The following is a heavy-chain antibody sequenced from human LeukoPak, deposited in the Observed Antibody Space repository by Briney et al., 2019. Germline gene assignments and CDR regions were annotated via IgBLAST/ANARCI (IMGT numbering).Heavy chain of an antibody. V-gene: IGHV1-69*05. CDR3: ARRRGYSSSWYWFDP. D-gene: IGHD6-13*01. Sequence: SVKVSCKASGGTFSSYAISWVRQAPGQGLEWMGGIIPIFGTENYAQKFQGRVTITTDESTSTAYMELSSLRSEDTAVYYCARRRGYSSSWYWFDPWGQGTLVTVSS. CDR1: GGTFSSYA. J-gene: IGHJ5*02. CDR2: IIPIFGTE.